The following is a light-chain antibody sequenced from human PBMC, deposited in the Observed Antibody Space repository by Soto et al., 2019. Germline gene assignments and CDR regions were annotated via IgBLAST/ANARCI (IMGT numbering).Light chain of an antibody. CDR2: RAS. J-gene: IGKJ1*01. Sequence: EIVMTQSPATLSVSPGGRATLSCTASHYIYSNVAWFQQRPGQAPRLLIYRASTRATGTPARFSGSGSGTEFTLTLTSLQSEDFALYYCQKYHNLWTFGQGTKVDIK. CDR1: HYIYSN. CDR3: QKYHNLWT. V-gene: IGKV3-15*01.